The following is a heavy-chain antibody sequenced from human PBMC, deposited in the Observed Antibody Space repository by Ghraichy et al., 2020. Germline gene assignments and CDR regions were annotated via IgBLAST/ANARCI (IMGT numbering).Heavy chain of an antibody. J-gene: IGHJ4*02. CDR2: FDPEDGET. Sequence: ASVKVSCKVSGYTLTELSMHWVRQAPGKGLEWMGGFDPEDGETIYAQKFQGRVTMTEDTSTDTAYIELSSLRSEDTAVYYCATATYYDSSGYPFFDYWGQGTLVTVSS. D-gene: IGHD3-22*01. V-gene: IGHV1-24*01. CDR3: ATATYYDSSGYPFFDY. CDR1: GYTLTELS.